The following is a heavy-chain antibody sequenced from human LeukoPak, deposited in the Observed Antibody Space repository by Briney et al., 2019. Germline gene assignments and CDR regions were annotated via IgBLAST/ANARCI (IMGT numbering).Heavy chain of an antibody. V-gene: IGHV3-23*01. D-gene: IGHD6-13*01. J-gene: IGHJ4*02. Sequence: GGSLRLSCAASGFIFSSYAMNWVRQAPGKGLEWVSGISGLGDSTYYADSVKGRFTISRDNAKNSLYLQMNSLRAEDTAVYYCARGTIAAAGYYYFDYWGQGTQVTVSS. CDR1: GFIFSSYA. CDR2: ISGLGDST. CDR3: ARGTIAAAGYYYFDY.